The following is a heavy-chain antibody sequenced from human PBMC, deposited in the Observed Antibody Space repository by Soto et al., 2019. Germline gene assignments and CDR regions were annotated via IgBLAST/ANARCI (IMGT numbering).Heavy chain of an antibody. CDR1: GYTFTSYG. CDR2: ISAYNGNT. Sequence: QVQLVQSGAEVKKPGASVKVSCKASGYTFTSYGISWVRQAPGQGLEWMGWISAYNGNTNYAQKLQGRVTMTTDTSTSTAYMELRSLRADDTAVYYCARDVATTHPHYYDYGMDVWGQGTTVTVSS. D-gene: IGHD1-1*01. J-gene: IGHJ6*02. CDR3: ARDVATTHPHYYDYGMDV. V-gene: IGHV1-18*04.